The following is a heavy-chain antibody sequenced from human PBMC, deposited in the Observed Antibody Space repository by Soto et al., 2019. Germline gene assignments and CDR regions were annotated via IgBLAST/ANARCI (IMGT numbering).Heavy chain of an antibody. Sequence: QLQLQESGPGLVKPSETLSLTCTVSGGSISSSGYYWGWIRQPPGKGLEWIGSIYYSGSTYYNPSLKSRVTISLDTSKNQFSVKLSSVTAADTAVYYCARHDYDYSNSNWFDPWGQGTLVTVSS. CDR3: ARHDYDYSNSNWFDP. CDR1: GGSISSSGYY. V-gene: IGHV4-39*01. J-gene: IGHJ5*02. D-gene: IGHD4-4*01. CDR2: IYYSGST.